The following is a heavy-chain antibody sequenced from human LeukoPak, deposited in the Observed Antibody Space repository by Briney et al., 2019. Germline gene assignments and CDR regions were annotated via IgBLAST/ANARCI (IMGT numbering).Heavy chain of an antibody. D-gene: IGHD3-3*01. V-gene: IGHV3-66*01. CDR1: GFTVSDSY. Sequence: GGSLRLSCAASGFTVSDSYMSWVRQAPGKGLEWVSVIYSGGSTYYADSVKGRFTISRDHSKNTLYLQMNSLKADDTAVYYCARAWSGTQYYFDYWGQGTLVTVYS. CDR2: IYSGGST. CDR3: ARAWSGTQYYFDY. J-gene: IGHJ4*02.